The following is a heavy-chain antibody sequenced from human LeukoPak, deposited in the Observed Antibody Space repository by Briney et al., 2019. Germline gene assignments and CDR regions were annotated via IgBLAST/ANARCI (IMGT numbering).Heavy chain of an antibody. V-gene: IGHV4-39*01. D-gene: IGHD5-18*01. CDR3: TSHYGYMSIPRDY. Sequence: PSETLSLTCTVSGGSISSSSYYCGWIRQPPGKGLEWIGSMYHSGNTYYNPSLKSRVTISVDTSKNQFSLKLDSVTAADTAVYYCTSHYGYMSIPRDYWGQGTLVTVSS. CDR1: GGSISSSSYY. CDR2: MYHSGNT. J-gene: IGHJ4*02.